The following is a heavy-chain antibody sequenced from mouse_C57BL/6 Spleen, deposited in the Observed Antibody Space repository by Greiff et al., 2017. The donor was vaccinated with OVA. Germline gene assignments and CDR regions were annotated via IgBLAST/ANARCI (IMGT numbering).Heavy chain of an antibody. CDR3: ARYYGYDPYYFDD. J-gene: IGHJ2*01. CDR2: ISPGSGST. Sequence: QVQLQQPGAELVKPGASVKMSCKASGYTFTSYWITWVKQRPGQGLEWIGDISPGSGSTNYNEKFKSKATLTVDTSSSTAYMQLSSLTSEDSAVYYCARYYGYDPYYFDDWGQGTTLTVS. V-gene: IGHV1-55*01. D-gene: IGHD2-2*01. CDR1: GYTFTSYW.